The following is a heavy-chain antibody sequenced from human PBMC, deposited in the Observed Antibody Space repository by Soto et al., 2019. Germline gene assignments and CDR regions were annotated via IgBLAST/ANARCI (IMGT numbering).Heavy chain of an antibody. CDR1: GFTLSNYA. Sequence: PGGSLRLSCAASGFTLSNYAMSWVRQAPGKGLEWVSKVSDSGSRHYADSVKGRFTISRDISKNTLYLQMNSLRAEDTAVYYCAKDLSDYYYYGMDVWGQGTTVTVS. V-gene: IGHV3-23*01. CDR2: VSDSGSR. J-gene: IGHJ6*02. CDR3: AKDLSDYYYYGMDV.